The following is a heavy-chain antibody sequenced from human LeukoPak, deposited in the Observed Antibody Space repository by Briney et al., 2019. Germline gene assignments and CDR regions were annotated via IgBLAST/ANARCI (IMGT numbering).Heavy chain of an antibody. V-gene: IGHV3-30*04. CDR3: ARRIDMQVAAGIDY. J-gene: IGHJ4*02. CDR2: VSYDGGNK. Sequence: PGSSLRLSCAASGFTFSTYAMHWVRQAPGKGLECVAVVSYDGGNKYYADSVKGRFTISRDNSKNTLYLQMNSLRAEDTAVYYCARRIDMQVAAGIDYWGQGTLVTVSS. D-gene: IGHD6-13*01. CDR1: GFTFSTYA.